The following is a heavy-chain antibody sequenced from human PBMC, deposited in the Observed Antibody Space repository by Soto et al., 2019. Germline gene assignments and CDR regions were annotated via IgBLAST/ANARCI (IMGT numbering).Heavy chain of an antibody. V-gene: IGHV3-21*01. Sequence: EVQLVESGGGLVKPGGSLTLSCAASGFAFRSYNMNWVRQAPGKGLEWVASISSGSSNIYYADSVKGRFTTSRDNAKNSLFLQMDSLRAEHSAVYYCASATVVAATFDFWGQGTLVTVSS. CDR3: ASATVVAATFDF. J-gene: IGHJ4*02. D-gene: IGHD2-15*01. CDR2: ISSGSSNI. CDR1: GFAFRSYN.